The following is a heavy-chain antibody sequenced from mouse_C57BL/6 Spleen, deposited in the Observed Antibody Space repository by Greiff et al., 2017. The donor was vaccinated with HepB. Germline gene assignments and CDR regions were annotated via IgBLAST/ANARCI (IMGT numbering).Heavy chain of an antibody. CDR3: ARRTGSFLDY. V-gene: IGHV1-52*01. J-gene: IGHJ2*01. Sequence: QVQLQQPGAELVRPGSSVKLSCKASGYTFTSYWMHWVKQRPIQGLEWIGNIDPSDSETHYNQKFKDKATLTVDKSSSTAYMQLSSLTSEDAAVYYCARRTGSFLDYWGQGTTLTVSS. CDR2: IDPSDSET. CDR1: GYTFTSYW.